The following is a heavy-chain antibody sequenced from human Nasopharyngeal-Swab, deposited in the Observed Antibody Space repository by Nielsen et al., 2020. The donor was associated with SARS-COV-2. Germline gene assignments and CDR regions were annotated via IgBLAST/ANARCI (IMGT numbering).Heavy chain of an antibody. CDR2: IYYSGST. J-gene: IGHJ4*02. Sequence: SETLSLTCTVSGGSISSSSHYWGWIRQPPGKGLEWIGSIYYSGSTYYNPSLKSRVTISVDTSKNQFSLKLSSVTAADTAVYYCKGSSGWYPLVEDYWGQGTLVTVSS. CDR1: GGSISSSSHY. D-gene: IGHD6-19*01. CDR3: KGSSGWYPLVEDY. V-gene: IGHV4-39*01.